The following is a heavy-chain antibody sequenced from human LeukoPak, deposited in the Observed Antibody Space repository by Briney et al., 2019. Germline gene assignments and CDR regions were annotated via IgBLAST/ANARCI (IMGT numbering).Heavy chain of an antibody. J-gene: IGHJ3*02. CDR1: GFTFDDYA. Sequence: PGRSLRLSCAASGFTFDDYAMHWVRQAPGKGLEWVSGISWNSGSIGYADSVKGRFTISRDNAKNSLYLQMNSLRAEDTAVYYCARHKKQLWLRDDAFDIWGQGTMVTVSS. V-gene: IGHV3-9*01. CDR2: ISWNSGSI. CDR3: ARHKKQLWLRDDAFDI. D-gene: IGHD5-18*01.